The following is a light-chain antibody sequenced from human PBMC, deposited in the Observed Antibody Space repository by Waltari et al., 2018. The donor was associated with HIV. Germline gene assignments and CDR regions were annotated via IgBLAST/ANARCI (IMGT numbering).Light chain of an antibody. Sequence: EIVLTQSPGSLSLSPGERATLSCRASQSVTNNFLAWYQHKIGQAPRLLIYDASSRATGIPDRFGGSGSGTDFTLTISRLEPGDFAVYYCQQYGSSPYSFGQGTKLEIK. V-gene: IGKV3-20*01. CDR3: QQYGSSPYS. J-gene: IGKJ2*03. CDR2: DAS. CDR1: QSVTNNF.